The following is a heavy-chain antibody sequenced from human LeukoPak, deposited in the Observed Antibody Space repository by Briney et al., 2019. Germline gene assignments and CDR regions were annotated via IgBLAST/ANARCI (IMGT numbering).Heavy chain of an antibody. J-gene: IGHJ4*02. CDR3: ARQTGSGLFILP. CDR1: GVPISSSYSY. D-gene: IGHD3/OR15-3a*01. Sequence: SETLSLTCTVSGVPISSSYSYWGWIRQPPGMGLEWIGSIYYTGNTYYNASLKSRVSISIDTSKNQFSLKLTSVTAADTAVYYCARQTGSGLFILPGGQGTLVTVSS. V-gene: IGHV4-39*01. CDR2: IYYTGNT.